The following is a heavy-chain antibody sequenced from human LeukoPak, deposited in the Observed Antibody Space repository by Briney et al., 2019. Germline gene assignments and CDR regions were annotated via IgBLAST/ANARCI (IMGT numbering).Heavy chain of an antibody. D-gene: IGHD5-18*01. CDR1: GGSISSSNW. V-gene: IGHV4-4*02. CDR3: ARKWIQLWSPASDRVQYFQH. Sequence: SETLSLTCAVSGGSISSSNWWSWVRQPPGKGLEWIGEIYHSGSTNYNPSLKSRVTISVDKSKNQFSLKLSSVTAADTAVYYCARKWIQLWSPASDRVQYFQHWGQGTLVTVSS. CDR2: IYHSGST. J-gene: IGHJ1*01.